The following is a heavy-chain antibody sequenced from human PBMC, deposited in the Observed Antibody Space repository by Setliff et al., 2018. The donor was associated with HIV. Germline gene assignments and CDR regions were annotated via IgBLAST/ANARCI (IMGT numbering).Heavy chain of an antibody. J-gene: IGHJ6*03. V-gene: IGHV4-34*01. CDR2: INHSGSY. D-gene: IGHD1-26*01. Sequence: SETLSLTCAVSGGSLSGYSWTWIRQIPGQGLEWIGQINHSGSYISNPSLKSRVTISVDTSKNQFSLKVRSVTAADTAVYYCAREYSGSYPDFSFHMDVWGKGTPVTVSS. CDR1: GGSLSGYS. CDR3: AREYSGSYPDFSFHMDV.